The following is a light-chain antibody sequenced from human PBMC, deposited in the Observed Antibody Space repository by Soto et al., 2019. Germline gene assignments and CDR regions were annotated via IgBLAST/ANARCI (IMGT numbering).Light chain of an antibody. CDR1: SSNVGSYNL. CDR2: EVS. J-gene: IGLJ1*01. Sequence: QSALTQPASVSGSPGQSITISCTGTSSNVGSYNLVSWYQQHPGKAPKLMIYEVSKQPSGVSNRFSGSKSGNTASLTISGLQAEDEADYHCCSYAGSYTYVFGPGTKVTVL. V-gene: IGLV2-23*02. CDR3: CSYAGSYTYV.